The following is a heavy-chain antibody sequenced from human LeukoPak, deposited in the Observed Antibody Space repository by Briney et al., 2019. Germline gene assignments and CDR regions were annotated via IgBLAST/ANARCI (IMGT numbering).Heavy chain of an antibody. V-gene: IGHV3-23*01. D-gene: IGHD6-13*01. Sequence: RGSLRLSCAASGFDLTTYAMTWVRQGPAKGLEWVSSIRIGGGGTYYADSVKGRFTISRDNSENTLHLQMNNLRVEDTARYFCARCMVLSQGWCNWFDPWGQGTLVTVSS. CDR1: GFDLTTYA. CDR3: ARCMVLSQGWCNWFDP. CDR2: IRIGGGGT. J-gene: IGHJ5*02.